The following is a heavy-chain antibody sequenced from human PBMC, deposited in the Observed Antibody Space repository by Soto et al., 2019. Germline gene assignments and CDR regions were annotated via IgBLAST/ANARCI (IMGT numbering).Heavy chain of an antibody. D-gene: IGHD2-21*01. J-gene: IGHJ6*03. CDR2: SIPIQGRA. CDR3: AKSLVFVDHAYMDV. V-gene: IGHV1-69*02. CDR1: GGSFISYI. Sequence: QVRLVQSGAEVRKPGSSVKVSCEAYGGSFISYIFTWVRQAPGQGLEWMGRSIPIQGRADYALKFQDRVTITADRSTQTVYMELRSLRPEDTALYYCAKSLVFVDHAYMDVWGKGTTVTVSS.